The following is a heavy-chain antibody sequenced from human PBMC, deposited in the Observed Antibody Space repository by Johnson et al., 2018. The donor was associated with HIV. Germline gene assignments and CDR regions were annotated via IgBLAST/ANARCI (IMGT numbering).Heavy chain of an antibody. CDR2: ISYEGSNK. CDR1: GFTFSSYC. Sequence: VQLVESGGGVVQPGSSLPLPCAASGFTFSSYCMTWVRQAPGKGLEWVAVISYEGSNKYYADPVKGRFTTSRDNSKNSLYLQMNGLRAEDTAVYYCAKSQDRSAYDYDFDIWGQGTMVTVSS. V-gene: IGHV3-30*18. D-gene: IGHD3-22*01. CDR3: AKSQDRSAYDYDFDI. J-gene: IGHJ3*02.